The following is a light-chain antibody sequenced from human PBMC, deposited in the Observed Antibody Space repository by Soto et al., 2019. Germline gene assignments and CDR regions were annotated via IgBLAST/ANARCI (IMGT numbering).Light chain of an antibody. Sequence: QSVLTQPASVSGSPGQSITISCTGTSSDVGSYNLVSWYQQHPGKAPKLMIYEGSKRPSGVSNRFSGSKSGNTASLTISGLQAEDEADYYCCSYAGSSTRWVFGGGTKLPVL. CDR3: CSYAGSSTRWV. V-gene: IGLV2-23*01. J-gene: IGLJ3*02. CDR2: EGS. CDR1: SSDVGSYNL.